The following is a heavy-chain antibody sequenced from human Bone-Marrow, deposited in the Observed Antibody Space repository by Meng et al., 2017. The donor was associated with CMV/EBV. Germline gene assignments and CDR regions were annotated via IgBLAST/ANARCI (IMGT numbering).Heavy chain of an antibody. Sequence: GESLKISCAASGFTFSSYAMHWVRQAPGKGLEWVAVISYDGSNKYYADSVKGRFTISRDNSKNTLYLQMNSLRAEDTAVYYCARDTVRDCGGDCPSAFDIWGQGTMVTVSS. D-gene: IGHD2-21*01. V-gene: IGHV3-30-3*01. CDR1: GFTFSSYA. CDR2: ISYDGSNK. J-gene: IGHJ3*02. CDR3: ARDTVRDCGGDCPSAFDI.